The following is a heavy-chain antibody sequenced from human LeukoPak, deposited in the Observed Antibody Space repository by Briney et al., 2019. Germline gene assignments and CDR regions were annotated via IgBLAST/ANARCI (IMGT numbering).Heavy chain of an antibody. V-gene: IGHV1-46*01. CDR2: INPSGGST. D-gene: IGHD4-23*01. Sequence: ASVKVSCKTSGYTFSSYYIHWVRQAPGQGLEWMGIINPSGGSTSYAQKFQGTVTMTRDTSTSTVYMELSSLRSEDTAVYYCARLRITRVTPFDYWGQGTLVTVSS. CDR3: ARLRITRVTPFDY. CDR1: GYTFSSYY. J-gene: IGHJ4*02.